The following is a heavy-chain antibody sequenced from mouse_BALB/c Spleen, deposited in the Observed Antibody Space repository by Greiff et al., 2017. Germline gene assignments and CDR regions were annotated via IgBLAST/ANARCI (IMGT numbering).Heavy chain of an antibody. CDR2: INPSNGRT. CDR3: ARPGGYFDV. J-gene: IGHJ1*01. V-gene: IGHV1S81*02. CDR1: GYTFTSYW. Sequence: QVQLKQPGAELVKPGASVKLSCKASGYTFTSYWMHWVKQRPGQGLEWIGEINPSNGRTNYNEKFKSKATLTVDKSSSTAYMQLSSLTSEDSAVYYCARPGGYFDVWGAGTTVTVSS.